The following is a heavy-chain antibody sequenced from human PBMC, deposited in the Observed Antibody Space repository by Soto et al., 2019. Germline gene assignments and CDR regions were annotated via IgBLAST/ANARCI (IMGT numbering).Heavy chain of an antibody. CDR1: GGTFSSYA. CDR3: ASPTGVYSSSSRQSSGDYFDY. D-gene: IGHD6-6*01. J-gene: IGHJ4*02. Sequence: ASVKVSCKASGGTFSSYAISWVRQAPGQGLEWMGGIIPIFGTANYAQKFQGRVTITADESTSTAYMELSSLRSEDTAVYYCASPTGVYSSSSRQSSGDYFDYWGQGTLVTVSS. CDR2: IIPIFGTA. V-gene: IGHV1-69*13.